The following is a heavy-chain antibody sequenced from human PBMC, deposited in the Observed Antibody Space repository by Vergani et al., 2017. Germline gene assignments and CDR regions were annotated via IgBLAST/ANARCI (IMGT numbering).Heavy chain of an antibody. CDR1: GGSFSGYY. V-gene: IGHV4-34*01. J-gene: IGHJ4*02. Sequence: QVQLQQWGAGLLKPSETLSLTCAVYGGSFSGYYWSWIRQPPGKGLEGIGEINHSGSTNYNPSLKSRVTISVDTSKNQFSLKLSSVTAADTAVYYCARGLNDILTGYYPDYWGQGTLVTVSS. CDR3: ARGLNDILTGYYPDY. CDR2: INHSGST. D-gene: IGHD3-9*01.